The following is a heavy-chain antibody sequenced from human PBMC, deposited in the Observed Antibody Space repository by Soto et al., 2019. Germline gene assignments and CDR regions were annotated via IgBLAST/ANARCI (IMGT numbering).Heavy chain of an antibody. CDR1: GYSFTSYW. Sequence: PGESLKISCKGSGYSFTSYWIGWVRQMPGKGLEWMGIIYPGDSDTRYSPSFQGQVTISADKSISTAYLQWSSLKASDTAMYYCARLEYSSSRWGYYYGMDVWGQGTTVTVSS. J-gene: IGHJ6*02. D-gene: IGHD6-6*01. CDR2: IYPGDSDT. CDR3: ARLEYSSSRWGYYYGMDV. V-gene: IGHV5-51*01.